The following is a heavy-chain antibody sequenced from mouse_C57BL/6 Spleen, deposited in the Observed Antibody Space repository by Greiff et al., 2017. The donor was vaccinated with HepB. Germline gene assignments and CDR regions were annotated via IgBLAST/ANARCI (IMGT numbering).Heavy chain of an antibody. J-gene: IGHJ4*01. D-gene: IGHD1-3*01. Sequence: EVQLVESGGGLVKPGGSLKLSCAASGFTFSDYGMHWVRQAPEKGLEWVAYISSGSSTIYYADTVKGRFTISRANAKNTLFLQMTSLRSEDTAMYYCARPVGYAMDYWGQGTSVTVSS. CDR1: GFTFSDYG. V-gene: IGHV5-17*01. CDR3: ARPVGYAMDY. CDR2: ISSGSSTI.